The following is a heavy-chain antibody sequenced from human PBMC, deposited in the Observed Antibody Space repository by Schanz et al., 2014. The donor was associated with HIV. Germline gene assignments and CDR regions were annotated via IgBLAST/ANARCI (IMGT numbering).Heavy chain of an antibody. CDR2: ITGSGSHI. J-gene: IGHJ1*01. CDR3: TRHRFNSAPG. CDR1: GFTFSTYA. V-gene: IGHV3-23*04. D-gene: IGHD6-13*01. Sequence: EVQLVESGGGLVQPGGSLRLSCAASGFTFSTYAMNWVRQAPGKGLEWVSGITGSGSHIYYADSVRGRFVISGDPSKNTLFLQMNSLRVEDTAVYYCTRHRFNSAPGWGRGTLVSV.